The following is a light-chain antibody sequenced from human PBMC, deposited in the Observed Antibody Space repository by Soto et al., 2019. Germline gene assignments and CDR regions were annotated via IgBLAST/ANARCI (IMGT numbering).Light chain of an antibody. J-gene: IGKJ1*01. CDR2: DAS. V-gene: IGKV1-33*01. Sequence: DIQMTQSPSSLSASVGDRVTITCQASQDISNYLNWYQQKPGKAPKLLIYDASNLETGVPSRFSGSGSGTDFTFTISSLQPKDIATYYYQQYDNLPWTFGQGTKVEIK. CDR3: QQYDNLPWT. CDR1: QDISNY.